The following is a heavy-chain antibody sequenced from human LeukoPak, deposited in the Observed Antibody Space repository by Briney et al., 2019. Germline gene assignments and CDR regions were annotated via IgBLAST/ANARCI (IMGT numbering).Heavy chain of an antibody. V-gene: IGHV3-23*01. J-gene: IGHJ4*02. CDR3: AVIIAVAGSYFDY. CDR1: GFTFSSYG. Sequence: GGSLRLSCAASGFTFSSYGMSWVRQAPGKGLEWVSAISGSGGSTYYADSVKGRFTIPRDNAKNSLYLQMNSLRAEDTAVYYCAVIIAVAGSYFDYWGQGTLVTVSS. D-gene: IGHD6-19*01. CDR2: ISGSGGST.